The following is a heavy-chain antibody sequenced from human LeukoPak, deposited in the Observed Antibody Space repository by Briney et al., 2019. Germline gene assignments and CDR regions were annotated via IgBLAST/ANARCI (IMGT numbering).Heavy chain of an antibody. CDR1: GFTFSSYA. Sequence: TGGSLRLSCAASGFTFSSYAMSWVRQAPGKGLEWVSAISGSGGSTYYADSVMGRFTISRDNSKNTLYLQMNSLRAEDTAVYYCAKTSDQLLYSKFDFWGQGTLVTVSS. CDR3: AKTSDQLLYSKFDF. J-gene: IGHJ4*02. V-gene: IGHV3-23*01. CDR2: ISGSGGST. D-gene: IGHD2/OR15-2a*01.